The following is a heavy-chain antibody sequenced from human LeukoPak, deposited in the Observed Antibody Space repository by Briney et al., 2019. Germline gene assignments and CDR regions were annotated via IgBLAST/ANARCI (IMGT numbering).Heavy chain of an antibody. Sequence: GGSLRLSCAVSGFTFSSYWMSWVRQAPGKGLEWVANIKRDGSQKDYVDSVKGRFTISRDNAKNSLYLHMDSLRAEDTAVYYCARGAYSSGWAYFDHWGQGTLVTVSS. CDR1: GFTFSSYW. CDR3: ARGAYSSGWAYFDH. CDR2: IKRDGSQK. D-gene: IGHD6-19*01. V-gene: IGHV3-7*01. J-gene: IGHJ4*02.